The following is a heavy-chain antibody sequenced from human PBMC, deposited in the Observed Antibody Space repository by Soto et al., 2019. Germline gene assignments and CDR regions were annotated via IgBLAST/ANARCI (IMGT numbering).Heavy chain of an antibody. CDR3: AKGYCISDPCFLDH. V-gene: IGHV3-9*01. D-gene: IGHD2-2*01. Sequence: EVQLVESGGGLVQPGRSLTLSCEASGFTFDNHAMHWVRQAPGKGLEWVSLINWNSGDIAYADSVRGRFTISRDNAKNSLNLQMYSLRVVDTAMYYCAKGYCISDPCFLDHWGQGTLVTVSS. CDR1: GFTFDNHA. CDR2: INWNSGDI. J-gene: IGHJ4*02.